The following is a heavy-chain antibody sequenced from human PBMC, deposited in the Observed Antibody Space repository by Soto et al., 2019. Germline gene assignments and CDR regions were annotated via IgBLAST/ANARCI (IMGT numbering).Heavy chain of an antibody. CDR3: AKRPYDRSGYYWFDY. CDR1: GFTFRDCA. CDR2: ISGSGGST. Sequence: GGSLRLSCAASGFTFRDCAMSWARQAPGKGLEWVSSISGSGGSTYYADSVKGRFTISRDNSKNTLYLQMNSLRAEDTAVYYCAKRPYDRSGYYWFDYWGQGTLVTVSS. D-gene: IGHD3-22*01. J-gene: IGHJ4*02. V-gene: IGHV3-23*01.